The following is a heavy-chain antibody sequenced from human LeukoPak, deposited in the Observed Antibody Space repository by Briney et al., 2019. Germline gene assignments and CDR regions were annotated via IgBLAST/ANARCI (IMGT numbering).Heavy chain of an antibody. J-gene: IGHJ4*02. CDR2: ITGTGGRT. CDR3: ANNYDFWSGYAWGYFDY. Sequence: PGGSLRLSCAASGFTFSTYAMTWVRQAPGKGLEWVSTITGTGGRTYYADSVKGRFTISRDNSKDTLYLQLNSLRAEDTALYYCANNYDFWSGYAWGYFDYWGQGTLVTVSS. V-gene: IGHV3-23*01. CDR1: GFTFSTYA. D-gene: IGHD3-3*01.